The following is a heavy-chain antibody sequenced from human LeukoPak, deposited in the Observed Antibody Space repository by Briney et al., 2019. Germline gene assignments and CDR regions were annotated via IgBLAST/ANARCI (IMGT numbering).Heavy chain of an antibody. J-gene: IGHJ4*02. CDR2: ISWNSGSI. V-gene: IGHV3-9*03. D-gene: IGHD4-17*01. Sequence: GGSLRPSCAASGFTFDDYAMHWVRQAPGKGLEWVSGISWNSGSIGYADSVKGRFTISRDNAKNSLYLQMNSLRAEDMALYYCAKDIYGDYGRPGFDYWGQGTLVTVSS. CDR1: GFTFDDYA. CDR3: AKDIYGDYGRPGFDY.